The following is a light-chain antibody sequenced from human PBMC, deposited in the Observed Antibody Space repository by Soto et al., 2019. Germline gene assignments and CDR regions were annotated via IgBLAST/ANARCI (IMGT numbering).Light chain of an antibody. CDR2: GAS. J-gene: IGKJ5*01. V-gene: IGKV3-20*01. CDR3: QQYGSSPMYT. CDR1: QSVTSSY. Sequence: EIVLTQSPGTLSLSPGERATLSCRASQSVTSSYLAWYQQKPGQAPRLVIHGASTRAIGIPDRFSGSGSGTDFTLTISRLEPEDFAVYYCQQYGSSPMYTFGQGTRLEIK.